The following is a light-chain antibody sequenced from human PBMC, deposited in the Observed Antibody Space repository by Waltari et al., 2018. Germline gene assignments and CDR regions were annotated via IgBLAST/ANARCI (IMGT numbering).Light chain of an antibody. CDR2: NAS. Sequence: DIQLTPSPSTLSASVGDSVPITCRASQSISVWLAWDQQKPGKAPKPRSYNASSLESGVPSRFRGNESGTEFTLTISSLQPDDFATYYCQQYKTCFPTFGQGTKLEIK. V-gene: IGKV1-5*03. CDR1: QSISVW. CDR3: QQYKTCFPT. J-gene: IGKJ2*01.